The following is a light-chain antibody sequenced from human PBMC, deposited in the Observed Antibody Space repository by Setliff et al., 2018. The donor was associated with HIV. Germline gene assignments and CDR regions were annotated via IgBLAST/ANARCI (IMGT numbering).Light chain of an antibody. J-gene: IGLJ1*01. CDR1: SSDVGNYNL. Sequence: QSALTQPASVSGSPGQSITISCSGTSSDVGNYNLVSWYQQPPGKAPKLMVYEVTKRPLGVSTRFSGSKSGNTASLTISGLLAEDEADYYCCSYAGSRTVYVFGTGTKVTV. V-gene: IGLV2-23*02. CDR3: CSYAGSRTVYV. CDR2: EVT.